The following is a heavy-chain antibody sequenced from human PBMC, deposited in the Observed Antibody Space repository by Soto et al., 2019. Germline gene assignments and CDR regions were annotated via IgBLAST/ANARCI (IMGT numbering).Heavy chain of an antibody. D-gene: IGHD5-12*01. CDR2: IYYSGST. J-gene: IGHJ4*02. Sequence: PSETLSLTSTVSGGSISSSIYYWRWIRQPPGKGLEWIGSIYYSGSTYYNPSLKSRVTISVDTSKNQLSLKLSSVTAADTAVYYCGRRVRIVATTYFDYWGQGTLVTV. CDR3: GRRVRIVATTYFDY. CDR1: GGSISSSIYY. V-gene: IGHV4-39*01.